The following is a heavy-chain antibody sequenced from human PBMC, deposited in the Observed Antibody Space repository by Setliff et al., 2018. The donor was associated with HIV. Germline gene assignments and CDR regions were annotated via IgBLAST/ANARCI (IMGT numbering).Heavy chain of an antibody. V-gene: IGHV3-30*04. CDR2: ISYDGTNK. J-gene: IGHJ4*02. D-gene: IGHD3-3*01. Sequence: PGGSLRLSCAASGFTFSSYAMHWVRQAPGKGLEWVAVISYDGTNKYYADSVKGRFTISRDNSKNTLYLQMNSLRAEDTAVYYCAREGLRFLEWLPLDYWGQGTLVTVSS. CDR1: GFTFSSYA. CDR3: AREGLRFLEWLPLDY.